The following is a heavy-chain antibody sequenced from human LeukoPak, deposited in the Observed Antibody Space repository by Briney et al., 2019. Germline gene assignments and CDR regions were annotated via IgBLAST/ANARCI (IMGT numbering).Heavy chain of an antibody. CDR2: IFYSGNT. J-gene: IGHJ4*02. V-gene: IGHV4-39*01. CDR1: GGSISSSTYY. Sequence: PSQTLSLTCTVSGGSISSSTYYWGWIRQPPGKGLEWIGSIFYSGNTYYNPSLKSRVTISVDTSKSQFSLKLSSVTAADTAVYYCARLYAGTRPPDYWGQGTLVTVSS. CDR3: ARLYAGTRPPDY. D-gene: IGHD2-2*02.